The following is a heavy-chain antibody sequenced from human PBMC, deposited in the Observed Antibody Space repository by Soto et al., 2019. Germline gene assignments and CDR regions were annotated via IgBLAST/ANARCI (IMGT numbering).Heavy chain of an antibody. J-gene: IGHJ4*02. CDR3: ARGRYGDY. V-gene: IGHV1-18*01. Sequence: QVHLVQSGAEVKQPGASVKVSCKGSGYIFTTYGITWVRQAPGQGLEWMGWISAHNGNTNYAQKLQGRVTVTRDTSTSTAYMELMNLRSDDTAVYYCARGRYGDYWGQGALVTVSS. CDR2: ISAHNGNT. CDR1: GYIFTTYG. D-gene: IGHD1-1*01.